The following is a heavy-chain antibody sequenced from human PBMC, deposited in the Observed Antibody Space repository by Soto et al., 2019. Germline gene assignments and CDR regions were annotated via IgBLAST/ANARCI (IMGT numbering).Heavy chain of an antibody. J-gene: IGHJ6*02. CDR1: RDSFTNSW. D-gene: IGHD2-2*01. Sequence: RGESLKISCKGSRDSFTNSWIAWVRQMPGKGLEWMGFIYPGDSDTRYSPSFQGQVTISADKSINTAYLHWSSLMASDTAMYYCATVPRTSYYAMDVWGQGTTVTVSS. CDR3: ATVPRTSYYAMDV. CDR2: IYPGDSDT. V-gene: IGHV5-51*01.